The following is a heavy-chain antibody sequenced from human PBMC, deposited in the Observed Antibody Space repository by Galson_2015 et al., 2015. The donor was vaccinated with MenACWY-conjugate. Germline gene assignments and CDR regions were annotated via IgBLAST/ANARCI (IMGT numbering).Heavy chain of an antibody. J-gene: IGHJ4*02. CDR1: GYIFGNYW. CDR3: ERFRWASSYIGYDY. D-gene: IGHD4-11*01. CDR2: INSEENT. V-gene: IGHV3-74*01. Sequence: SLRLSCAASGYIFGNYWMHWVRQAPGKGLVWVSRINSEENTDYGDSVKGRFTISRDNAKNMLYLQMNSLRAEDTAVYYCERFRWASSYIGYDYWGRGRLFPVSS.